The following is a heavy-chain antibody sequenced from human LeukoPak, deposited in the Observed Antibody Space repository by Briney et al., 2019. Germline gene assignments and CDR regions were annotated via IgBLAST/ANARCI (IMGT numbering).Heavy chain of an antibody. CDR2: IYYSGST. V-gene: IGHV4-39*01. J-gene: IGHJ4*02. CDR1: GGSISSYY. CDR3: AGGGVPAAPPAN. D-gene: IGHD2-2*01. Sequence: PSETLSLTCTVSGGSISSYYWGWIRQPPGKGLEWIGSIYYSGSTYYNPSLKSRVTISVDTSKNQFSLKLSSVTAADTAVYYCAGGGVPAAPPANWGQGTLVTVSS.